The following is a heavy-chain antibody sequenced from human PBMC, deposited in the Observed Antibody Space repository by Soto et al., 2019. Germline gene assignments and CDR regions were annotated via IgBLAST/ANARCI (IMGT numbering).Heavy chain of an antibody. CDR3: ARQHRPLYYESSGDDP. V-gene: IGHV4-39*01. CDR2: IYYSGST. D-gene: IGHD3-22*01. CDR1: GGSISSSSYY. Sequence: QLQLQESGPGLVTPSETLSLTCTVSGGSISSSSYYWGWIRQPPGKGLEWIGSIYYSGSTYYNPSLNSRVTISVDTSKNQFSLKLSSVTAADTAVYYCARQHRPLYYESSGDDPWGQGTLVTVSS. J-gene: IGHJ5*02.